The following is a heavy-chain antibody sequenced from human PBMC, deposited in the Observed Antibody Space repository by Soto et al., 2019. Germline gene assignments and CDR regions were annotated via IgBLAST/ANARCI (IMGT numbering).Heavy chain of an antibody. Sequence: GGSLRLSCAASGFTVSSNYMSWVRQAPGKGLEWVSVIYSGGSTYYADSVKGRFTISRDNSKNTLYLQMNSLRAEDTAVYYCARGLKTAAAGTFDYWGQGTLVTVSS. CDR1: GFTVSSNY. V-gene: IGHV3-66*01. J-gene: IGHJ4*02. D-gene: IGHD6-13*01. CDR3: ARGLKTAAAGTFDY. CDR2: IYSGGST.